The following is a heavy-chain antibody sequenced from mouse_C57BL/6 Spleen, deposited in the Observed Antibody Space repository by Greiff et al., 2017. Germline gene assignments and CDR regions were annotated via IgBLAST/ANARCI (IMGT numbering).Heavy chain of an antibody. V-gene: IGHV1-50*01. CDR2: IDPSDSYT. CDR1: GYTFTSYW. CDR3: ARFTTVVDY. D-gene: IGHD1-1*01. Sequence: QVQLQQPGAELVKPGASVKLSCKASGYTFTSYWTQWVKQRPGQGLEWIGEIDPSDSYTNYNQKFKGKATLTVDTSSSTAYMQLSSLTSEDSAVYYCARFTTVVDYWGQGTTLTVSS. J-gene: IGHJ2*01.